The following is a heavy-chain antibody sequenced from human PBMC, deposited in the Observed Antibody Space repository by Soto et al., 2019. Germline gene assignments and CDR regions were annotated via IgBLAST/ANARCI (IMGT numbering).Heavy chain of an antibody. CDR3: ARDEDYYGSGSSFPYFDY. D-gene: IGHD3-10*01. CDR2: ISAYNGNT. V-gene: IGHV1-18*04. CDR1: GYTFTSYY. Sequence: ASVKVSCKASGYTFTSYYMHWVRQAPGQGLEWMGWISAYNGNTNYAQKLQGRVTMTTDTSTSTAYMELRSLRSDDTAVYYCARDEDYYGSGSSFPYFDYWGQGTLVTVSS. J-gene: IGHJ4*02.